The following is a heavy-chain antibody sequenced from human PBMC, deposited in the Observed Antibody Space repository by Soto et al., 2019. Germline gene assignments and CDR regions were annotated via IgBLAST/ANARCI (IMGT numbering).Heavy chain of an antibody. V-gene: IGHV4-59*01. CDR3: ARDLGTLKGVCFCFDY. D-gene: IGHD1-26*01. J-gene: IGHJ4*02. Sequence: PSETLSLTCTVSGGSISSYYWSWSRQPPAKGLEWIGYIYYNGSTNYNPSLNSRVTISEDTSKNKYSLKLRSVTAADTAASYYARDLGTLKGVCFCFDYWGQGTLVTVSS. CDR2: IYYNGST. CDR1: GGSISSYY.